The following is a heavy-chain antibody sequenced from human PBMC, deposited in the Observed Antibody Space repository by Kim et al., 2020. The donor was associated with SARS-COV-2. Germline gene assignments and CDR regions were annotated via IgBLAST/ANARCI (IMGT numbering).Heavy chain of an antibody. Sequence: SETLSLTCAVYGGSFSGYYWSWIRQPPGKGLEWIGEINHSGSTNYNPSLKSRVTISVDTSKNQFSLKLSSVTAADTAVYYCARGPRLTYYYGSGSYSPIDYWGQGTLVTVSS. CDR1: GGSFSGYY. CDR3: ARGPRLTYYYGSGSYSPIDY. J-gene: IGHJ4*02. D-gene: IGHD3-10*01. CDR2: INHSGST. V-gene: IGHV4-34*01.